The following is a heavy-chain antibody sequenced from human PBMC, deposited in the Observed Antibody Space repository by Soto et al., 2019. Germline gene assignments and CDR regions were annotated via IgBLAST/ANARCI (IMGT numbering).Heavy chain of an antibody. D-gene: IGHD2-15*01. CDR2: IYKSTTT. Sequence: SETLSLTCSVSGDSISTVDYFWAWIRQPPGQALEYIGYIYKSTTTYYNPSFESRVAISLDTSKSQFSLTVTSVTAADTAVYFCARGRYCLTGRCFPNWFDSWGQGTLVTISS. CDR3: ARGRYCLTGRCFPNWFDS. J-gene: IGHJ5*01. V-gene: IGHV4-30-4*01. CDR1: GDSISTVDYF.